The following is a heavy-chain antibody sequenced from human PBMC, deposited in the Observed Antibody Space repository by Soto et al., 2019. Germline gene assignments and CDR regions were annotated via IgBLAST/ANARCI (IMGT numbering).Heavy chain of an antibody. Sequence: QLQLQESGSGLVKPSQTLSLTCAVSGGSISSGGYSWSWLRQPPGKGLEWIGYIFHSGSTYYNPSLKSRVTISVDGSKNPFSRELSSVTAADTAVYYCAREGGSGSPDCYFNVWGRGTLVTVSS. V-gene: IGHV4-30-2*01. CDR3: AREGGSGSPDCYFNV. D-gene: IGHD1-26*01. CDR1: GGSISSGGYS. CDR2: IFHSGST. J-gene: IGHJ2*01.